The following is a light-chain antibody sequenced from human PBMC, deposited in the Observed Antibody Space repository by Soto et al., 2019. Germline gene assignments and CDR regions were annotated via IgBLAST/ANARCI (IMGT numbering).Light chain of an antibody. V-gene: IGKV3-11*01. Sequence: EIVLTQSPATLSLSPGARATLSCRASQSVSNNYLAWYQKKPGQDPRLLIYGASNRATGIPARFSGSGSGTDFNLTISSLETEDFAVYLCQQRINWRSTFGGGTKVDIK. J-gene: IGKJ4*01. CDR3: QQRINWRST. CDR1: QSVSNNY. CDR2: GAS.